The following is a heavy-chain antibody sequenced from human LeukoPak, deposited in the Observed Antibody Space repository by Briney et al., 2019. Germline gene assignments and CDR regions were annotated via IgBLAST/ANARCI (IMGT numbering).Heavy chain of an antibody. V-gene: IGHV1-3*01. D-gene: IGHD2-2*01. Sequence: ASVKVSCKASGGTFSSYAMHWVRQAPGQRLEWMGWINAGNGNTKYSQKFQGRVTITRDTSASTAYMEVSSLRSEDTAVYYCARAPRGNSGYCSSTSCTDHRYNWFDPWGQGTLVTVSS. CDR2: INAGNGNT. J-gene: IGHJ5*02. CDR1: GGTFSSYA. CDR3: ARAPRGNSGYCSSTSCTDHRYNWFDP.